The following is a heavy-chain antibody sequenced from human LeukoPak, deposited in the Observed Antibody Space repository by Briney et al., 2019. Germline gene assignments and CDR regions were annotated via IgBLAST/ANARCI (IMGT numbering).Heavy chain of an antibody. J-gene: IGHJ3*02. CDR3: ARAEGVGADDAFDI. D-gene: IGHD1-26*01. CDR1: GGSISSYY. V-gene: IGHV4-59*01. Sequence: SATLSLTCTVSGGSISSYYWSWIREPPGKGLEWIGYIYYSGSTNYNPSLKSRVTISVDTSKNQFSLKLSSVTAADTAVYYCARAEGVGADDAFDIWGQGTMVTVSS. CDR2: IYYSGST.